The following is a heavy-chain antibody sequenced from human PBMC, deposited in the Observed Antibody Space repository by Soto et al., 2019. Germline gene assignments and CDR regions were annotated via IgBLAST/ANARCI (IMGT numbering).Heavy chain of an antibody. Sequence: QVQLQQWGAGLLKPSETLSLTCAVYGGSFSGYYWSWIRQPPGKGLEWIGEINHSGSTNYNPSLKSRVTISVDTSKNQFSLKLSSVTAADTAVYYCARDLYYDFWSGYHRASRFDPWGQGTLVNVSS. D-gene: IGHD3-3*01. CDR1: GGSFSGYY. V-gene: IGHV4-34*01. CDR3: ARDLYYDFWSGYHRASRFDP. J-gene: IGHJ5*02. CDR2: INHSGST.